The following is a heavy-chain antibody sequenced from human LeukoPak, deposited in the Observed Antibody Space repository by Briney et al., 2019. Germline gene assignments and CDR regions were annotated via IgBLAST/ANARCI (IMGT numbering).Heavy chain of an antibody. J-gene: IGHJ4*02. Sequence: ASVKVSCRVSGDTLTEISIHWVRQAPGQGLEWMGTISGHNGDVNYAPKFQGRVTMTTDTSTTTAYMELRSLRFDDTAVYYCARYNSLLRGVTTSDYWGQGTLVTVSS. CDR2: ISGHNGDV. CDR1: GDTLTEIS. CDR3: ARYNSLLRGVTTSDY. D-gene: IGHD3-10*01. V-gene: IGHV1-18*01.